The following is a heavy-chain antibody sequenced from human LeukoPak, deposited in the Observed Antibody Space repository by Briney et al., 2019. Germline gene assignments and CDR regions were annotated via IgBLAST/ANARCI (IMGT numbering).Heavy chain of an antibody. CDR3: ARFSSSAFDI. CDR2: IYTSGST. D-gene: IGHD6-6*01. CDR1: GGPINSGSYY. Sequence: SETLSLTCTVSGGPINSGSYYWSWIRQPAGKGLEWIGRIYTSGSTNYNPSLKSRVTISVDTSKNQFSLKLSSVTAADTAVYYCARFSSSAFDIWGQETMVTVSS. V-gene: IGHV4-61*02. J-gene: IGHJ3*02.